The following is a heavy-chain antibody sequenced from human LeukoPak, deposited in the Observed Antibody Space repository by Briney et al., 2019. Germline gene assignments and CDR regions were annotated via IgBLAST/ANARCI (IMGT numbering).Heavy chain of an antibody. CDR3: ASKPRGESRPFDY. CDR1: GYTFTTHA. J-gene: IGHJ4*02. CDR2: INTANGDT. V-gene: IGHV1-3*04. Sequence: ASVKVSCKTSGYTFTTHAVHWVRQAPGQSLEWMGWINTANGDTGYSQKFQGRVTITSDTSAGTGYMEMSSLRSEDTAVYYCASKPRGESRPFDYWGQGTLVTVSS. D-gene: IGHD3-16*01.